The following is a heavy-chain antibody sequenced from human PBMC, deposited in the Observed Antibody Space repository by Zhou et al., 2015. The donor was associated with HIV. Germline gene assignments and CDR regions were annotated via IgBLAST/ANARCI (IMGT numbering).Heavy chain of an antibody. Sequence: QVQLVESGGGVVQPGRSLRLSCAASGFTFNTYGMHWVRQAPGKGLQWVAVISYDGSNKYYADSVKDRFTISRDNSKNTLYLQMNSLRPEDTAVYYCARGGELDYDFWSSYIDYWGQGALVTVSS. CDR3: ARGGELDYDFWSSYIDY. CDR2: ISYDGSNK. J-gene: IGHJ4*02. V-gene: IGHV3-30*03. D-gene: IGHD3-3*01. CDR1: GFTFNTYG.